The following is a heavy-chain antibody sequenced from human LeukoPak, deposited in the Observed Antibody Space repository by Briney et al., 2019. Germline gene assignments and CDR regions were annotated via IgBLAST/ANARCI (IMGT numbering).Heavy chain of an antibody. Sequence: GGALRLSRAASGFSLSNNWMNWVGQAPEKEPDGAGRINRIIDGGTTDYAAPVKCRFNVSRDDSISTLYLQMSSLKTEDTAVYYCAAQGGSGDLRYWGQGTLVTVSS. CDR1: GFSLSNNW. CDR2: INRIIDGGTT. V-gene: IGHV3-15*01. D-gene: IGHD4-17*01. CDR3: AAQGGSGDLRY. J-gene: IGHJ4*02.